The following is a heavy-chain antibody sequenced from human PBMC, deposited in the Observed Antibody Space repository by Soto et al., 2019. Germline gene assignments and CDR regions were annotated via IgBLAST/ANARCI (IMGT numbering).Heavy chain of an antibody. CDR3: ARDPADSSGDHALLVDY. D-gene: IGHD3-22*01. CDR2: ISADNGDT. V-gene: IGHV1-18*01. J-gene: IGHJ4*02. CDR1: GYSFARYG. Sequence: ASVKVSCKASGYSFARYGISWVRQAPGQRPEWMGWISADNGDTRLSQNVQGRLTLTTDTSTSTAYMELRSLRSDDTAVYYCARDPADSSGDHALLVDYWGQGTLVTVS.